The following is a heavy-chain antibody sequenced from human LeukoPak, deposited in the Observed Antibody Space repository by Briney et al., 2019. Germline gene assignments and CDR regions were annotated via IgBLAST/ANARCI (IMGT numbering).Heavy chain of an antibody. Sequence: GGSLRLSCAASGFTFSDYYMSWIRQAPGKGLEWVSGISGSGDSTYYADSVKGRFTISRDNSKNTLCVQMNSLRAEDTAVYYCAKSRSATTSCYNYWGQGTLVTVSS. J-gene: IGHJ4*02. CDR2: ISGSGDST. CDR3: AKSRSATTSCYNY. D-gene: IGHD2-2*02. V-gene: IGHV3-23*01. CDR1: GFTFSDYY.